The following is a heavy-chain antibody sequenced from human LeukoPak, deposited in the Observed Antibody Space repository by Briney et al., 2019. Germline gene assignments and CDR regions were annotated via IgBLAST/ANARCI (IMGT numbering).Heavy chain of an antibody. D-gene: IGHD3-16*01. J-gene: IGHJ4*02. V-gene: IGHV3-20*04. CDR2: INWNCGST. CDR3: ARDRDYGFDY. Sequence: GGSLRLSCAASGFTFDDYGMSCVRQAPGKGLECVSGINWNCGSTGYADAVKCRLTMSRANAKNSLYLQMNSLRAEDTALYYCARDRDYGFDYWGRGTLVTVSS. CDR1: GFTFDDYG.